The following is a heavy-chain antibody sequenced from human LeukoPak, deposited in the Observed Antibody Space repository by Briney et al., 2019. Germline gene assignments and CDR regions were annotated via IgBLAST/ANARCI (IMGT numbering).Heavy chain of an antibody. D-gene: IGHD2-8*01. CDR1: GGSFSGYY. V-gene: IGHV4-34*01. J-gene: IGHJ5*02. CDR3: ARIGGLMVYARNWFDP. CDR2: INHSGST. Sequence: SETLSLTCAVYGGSFSGYYWSWIRQPPGKGLEWIGEINHSGSTNYNPSLESRVTISVDTSKNQFSLKLSSVTAADTAVYYCARIGGLMVYARNWFDPWGQGTLVTVSS.